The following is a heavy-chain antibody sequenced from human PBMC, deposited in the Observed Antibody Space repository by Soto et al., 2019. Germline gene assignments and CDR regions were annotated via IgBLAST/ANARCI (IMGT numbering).Heavy chain of an antibody. CDR1: AFTFNNYA. V-gene: IGHV3-23*01. J-gene: IGHJ4*02. Sequence: EVQLLESGGGLVQPGGSLRLYCAASAFTFNNYAMSWVRQAPGKGLEWVSGIGGSGRTTYYADSVKGRFTISRDNSNNTLFLQMNSLRAEDTAVYYCAKSRYSDSSGDFYDYWGQGTLVTVSS. CDR2: IGGSGRTT. CDR3: AKSRYSDSSGDFYDY. D-gene: IGHD3-22*01.